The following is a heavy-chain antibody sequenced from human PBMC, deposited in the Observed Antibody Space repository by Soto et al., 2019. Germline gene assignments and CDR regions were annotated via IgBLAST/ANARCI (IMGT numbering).Heavy chain of an antibody. CDR2: IIPIFGTA. D-gene: IGHD2-15*01. V-gene: IGHV1-69*01. J-gene: IGHJ6*02. CDR3: ARDRRELLLRDYYYYGMDV. Sequence: QVQLVQSGAEVKKPGSSVKVSCKASGGTFSSYAISWVRQAPGQGLEWMGGIIPIFGTANYAQKFQGRVTITADESTSTAYMELSSLRSEDTAVYYCARDRRELLLRDYYYYGMDVWGQGTTVTVSS. CDR1: GGTFSSYA.